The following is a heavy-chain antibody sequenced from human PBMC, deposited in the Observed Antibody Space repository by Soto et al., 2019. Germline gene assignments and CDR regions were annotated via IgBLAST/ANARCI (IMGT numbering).Heavy chain of an antibody. CDR1: GFTFSSYA. Sequence: QVQLVESGGGVVQPGRSLRLSCAASGFTFSSYAMHWVRRAPGKGLEWMAVMSYDGSNKYYADSVKGRFTISRDNSKNALYLQMNSLRPEGTALYYCAGDGGAYWGQGTLVIVSS. D-gene: IGHD3-16*01. V-gene: IGHV3-30-3*01. J-gene: IGHJ4*02. CDR2: MSYDGSNK. CDR3: AGDGGAY.